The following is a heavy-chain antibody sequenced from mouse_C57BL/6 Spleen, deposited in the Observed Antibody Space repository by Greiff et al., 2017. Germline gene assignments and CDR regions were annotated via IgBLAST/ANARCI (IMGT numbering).Heavy chain of an antibody. CDR1: GYSFTDYN. J-gene: IGHJ3*01. Sequence: VQLQQSGPELVQPGASVKISCKASGYSFTDYNMNWVKQSNGKSLEWIGVIKPNYGTTSYNQKFKGKGTLTVDQSASTAYMQLNSRTSEDSAVYYCARSSGKRTWFAYWGQGTLVTVSA. V-gene: IGHV1-39*01. D-gene: IGHD1-3*01. CDR2: IKPNYGTT. CDR3: ARSSGKRTWFAY.